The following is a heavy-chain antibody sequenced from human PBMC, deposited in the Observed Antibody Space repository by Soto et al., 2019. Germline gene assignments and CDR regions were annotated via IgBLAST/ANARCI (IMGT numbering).Heavy chain of an antibody. Sequence: PSETLSLTCTVSGGSISSSTYYWGWIRQPPGKGLEWIGTIYYSGSTYYNPSLKSRVTISVDTSKNQFSLKLSSVTAADTAGYYCAGEGVDYSWGSYRPNWCEPWGQGKLVPVS. CDR1: GGSISSSTYY. CDR2: IYYSGST. J-gene: IGHJ5*02. D-gene: IGHD3-16*02. CDR3: AGEGVDYSWGSYRPNWCEP. V-gene: IGHV4-39*02.